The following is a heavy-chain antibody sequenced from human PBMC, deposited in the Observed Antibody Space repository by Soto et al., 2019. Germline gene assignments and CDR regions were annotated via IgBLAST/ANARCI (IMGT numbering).Heavy chain of an antibody. CDR3: AKDTKLISSYYFND. CDR2: ISGGGINT. V-gene: IGHV3-23*01. D-gene: IGHD6-6*01. CDR1: GFIFSNHA. J-gene: IGHJ4*02. Sequence: EVQLLESGGGLVQPGGSLSLSCAASGFIFSNHAMTWVRQAPGKGLGWVSSISGGGINTYYAASVKGLCTISRDNSKNTLYLQMNILSAEDTATYYSAKDTKLISSYYFNDWGQVALVSVSS.